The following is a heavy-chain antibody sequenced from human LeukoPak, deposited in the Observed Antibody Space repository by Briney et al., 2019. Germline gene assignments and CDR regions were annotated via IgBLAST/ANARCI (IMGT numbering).Heavy chain of an antibody. Sequence: SDTQSLMCTLSGRFISISYWRCTRHPGGRGLECIRRIHTSGSPNYNPSLKIRVTRSVDTSKIQFSLKLSSVTAADTAVYYCAREGQLWFGELLGPIYYFDYWGQGTLVTVSS. CDR3: AREGQLWFGELLGPIYYFDY. V-gene: IGHV4-4*07. CDR1: GRFISISY. D-gene: IGHD3-10*01. J-gene: IGHJ4*02. CDR2: IHTSGSP.